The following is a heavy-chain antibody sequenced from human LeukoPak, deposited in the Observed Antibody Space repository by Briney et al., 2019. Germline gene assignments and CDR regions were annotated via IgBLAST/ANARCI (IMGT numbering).Heavy chain of an antibody. CDR3: ARSSIEMATINAY. J-gene: IGHJ4*02. Sequence: SVKVSCKVSGGTFSSYAISWVRQAPGQGLEWMGGIIPIFGTANYAQKFQGRVTITTDESTSTAYMELSSLRSEDTAVYYCARSSIEMATINAYWGQGTLVTVSS. D-gene: IGHD5-24*01. CDR2: IIPIFGTA. CDR1: GGTFSSYA. V-gene: IGHV1-69*05.